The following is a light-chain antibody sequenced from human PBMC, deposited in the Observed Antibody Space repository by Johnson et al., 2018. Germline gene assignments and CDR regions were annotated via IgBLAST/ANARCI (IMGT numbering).Light chain of an antibody. V-gene: IGLV1-51*02. CDR2: ENN. CDR3: GTLDSSLSAGNV. Sequence: QSVLTQPPSVSAAPGQKVTISCSGSSSNIGNNYVSWYQQLPGTAPKLLIYENNKRPSVIPDRFSGSKSGTSATLGINGLQNGDEADYYCGTLDSSLSAGNVFGTGTKVTVL. CDR1: SSNIGNNY. J-gene: IGLJ1*01.